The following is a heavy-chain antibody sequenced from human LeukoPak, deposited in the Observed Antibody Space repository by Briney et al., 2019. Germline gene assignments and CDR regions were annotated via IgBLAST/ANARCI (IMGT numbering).Heavy chain of an antibody. V-gene: IGHV3-48*03. CDR2: IRSSGESG. CDR3: VGADYDILTGYYIDY. Sequence: GGSLRLSCAASGFTFSSLEMHGVRQAPGKGREGVSYIRSSGESGYYASCMKGRFTIPRDNATNSLYLQMNSLRAEDTAVYYCVGADYDILTGYYIDYWGQGNLVTVSP. D-gene: IGHD3-9*01. J-gene: IGHJ4*02. CDR1: GFTFSSLE.